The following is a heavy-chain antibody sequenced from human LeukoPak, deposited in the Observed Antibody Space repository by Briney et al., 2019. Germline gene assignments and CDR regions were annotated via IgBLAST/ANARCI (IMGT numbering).Heavy chain of an antibody. CDR3: ARDRHHRYDILTGYYSAWDY. Sequence: ASVKVSCKASGYTFSSYGISWVRQAPGQGLEWMGWISAYNGNTNYAQMLQGRVTMTTDTSTSTAYMELRSLRSDDTAVYYCARDRHHRYDILTGYYSAWDYWGQGTLVTVSS. J-gene: IGHJ4*02. CDR1: GYTFSSYG. D-gene: IGHD3-9*01. V-gene: IGHV1-18*01. CDR2: ISAYNGNT.